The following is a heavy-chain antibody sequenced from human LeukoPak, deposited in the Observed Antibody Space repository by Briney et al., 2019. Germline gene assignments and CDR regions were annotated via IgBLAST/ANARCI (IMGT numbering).Heavy chain of an antibody. CDR1: GGSISSSSYY. CDR3: ASWELDAGYYFDY. CDR2: IYYSGST. Sequence: SETLSLTCTVSGGSISSSSYYWGWIRQPPGKGLEWIGSIYYSGSTNYNPSLKSRVTISVDTSKNQFSLKLSSVTAADTAVYYCASWELDAGYYFDYWGQGTLVTVSS. V-gene: IGHV4-39*07. J-gene: IGHJ4*02. D-gene: IGHD1-26*01.